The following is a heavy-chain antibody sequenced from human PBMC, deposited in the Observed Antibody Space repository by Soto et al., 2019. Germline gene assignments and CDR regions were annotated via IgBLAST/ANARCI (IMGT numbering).Heavy chain of an antibody. CDR3: TRGLRPSSAGTGAY. CDR2: IDPDGTTT. Sequence: GGSLRLSXVTSGFDFSYYWIHWIRQAPGKGLVWVSRIDPDGTTTNYADSVKGRFTVSRDNAKDTAYLQMDSLTADDTALYYCTRGLRPSSAGTGAYWGPGTLVTVSS. CDR1: GFDFSYYW. V-gene: IGHV3-74*01. D-gene: IGHD1-1*01. J-gene: IGHJ1*01.